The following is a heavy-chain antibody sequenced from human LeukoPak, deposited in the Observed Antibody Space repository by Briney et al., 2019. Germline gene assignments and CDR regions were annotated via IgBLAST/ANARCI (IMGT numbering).Heavy chain of an antibody. D-gene: IGHD6-13*01. CDR2: IYYSGST. CDR3: ARSFIAAATYDY. Sequence: PSETLSLTCTVSGGSISSGGYYWSWIRQHPGKGLEWIGYIYYSGSTYYNPSLKSRVTISVDTSKNQFSLKLSSVTAADTAVCYCARSFIAAATYDYWGQGTLVTVSS. J-gene: IGHJ4*02. V-gene: IGHV4-31*03. CDR1: GGSISSGGYY.